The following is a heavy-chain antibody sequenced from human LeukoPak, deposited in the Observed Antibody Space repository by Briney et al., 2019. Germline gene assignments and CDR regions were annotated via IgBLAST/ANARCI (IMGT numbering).Heavy chain of an antibody. CDR3: AKDKYSSSSGFHY. Sequence: GGSLRLSCAASGVTFSSYAMHWVRQAPGKGLEWVAVISYDGSNKYYADSVKGRFTISRDNSKNTLYLQMNSLRAEDTAVYYCAKDKYSSSSGFHYWGQGTLVTVSS. V-gene: IGHV3-30-3*01. CDR1: GVTFSSYA. J-gene: IGHJ4*02. D-gene: IGHD6-6*01. CDR2: ISYDGSNK.